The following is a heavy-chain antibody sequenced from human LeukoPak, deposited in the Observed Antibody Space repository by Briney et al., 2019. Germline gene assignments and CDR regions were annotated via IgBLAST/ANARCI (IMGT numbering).Heavy chain of an antibody. V-gene: IGHV3-7*01. Sequence: GGSLRLSCAASGFTFSIYWMSWVRQAPGKGLECVANIKEDGSEEYYVDSVKGRFSISRDNAKNSLYLQMNSLRAEDTAVYYCARDWLAGNPYHAFDLWGKGTMVTVSS. CDR2: IKEDGSEE. D-gene: IGHD3-22*01. CDR1: GFTFSIYW. J-gene: IGHJ3*01. CDR3: ARDWLAGNPYHAFDL.